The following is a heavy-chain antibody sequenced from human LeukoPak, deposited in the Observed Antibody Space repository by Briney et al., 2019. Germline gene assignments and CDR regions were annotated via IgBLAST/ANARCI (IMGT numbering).Heavy chain of an antibody. D-gene: IGHD3-10*01. Sequence: GGSLRLSCAASGFTFSSYGMHWVRQAPGKGLEWVAVISYDGSNKYYADSVKGRFTISRDNSKNTLYLQMNSLRAEDTAVYYCANWASGGYYYGMDVWGQGTTVTVSS. CDR3: ANWASGGYYYGMDV. J-gene: IGHJ6*02. V-gene: IGHV3-30*18. CDR2: ISYDGSNK. CDR1: GFTFSSYG.